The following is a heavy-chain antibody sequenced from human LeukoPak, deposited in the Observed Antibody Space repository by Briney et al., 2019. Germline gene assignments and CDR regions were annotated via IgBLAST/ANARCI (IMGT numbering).Heavy chain of an antibody. CDR3: ARDGGDDYGDYDPANFDY. CDR1: GFTFSSYA. CDR2: ISYDGSNK. D-gene: IGHD4-17*01. Sequence: PGRSLRLSCAASGFTFSSYAMHWVRQAPGKGLEWVAVISYDGSNKYYADSVKGRFTISRDNSKNTLYLQMNSLRAEDTAVYYCARDGGDDYGDYDPANFDYWGQGTLVTVSS. V-gene: IGHV3-30-3*01. J-gene: IGHJ4*02.